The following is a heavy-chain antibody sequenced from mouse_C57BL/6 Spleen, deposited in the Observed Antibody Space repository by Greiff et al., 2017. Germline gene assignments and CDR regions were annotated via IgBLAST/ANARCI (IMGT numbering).Heavy chain of an antibody. CDR1: GFTFSDYG. D-gene: IGHD2-2*01. Sequence: EVKLMESGGGLVKPGGSLKLSCAASGFTFSDYGMHWVRQAPEKGLEWVAYISSGSSTIYYADTVKGRFTISRDNAKNTLFPQMTSLRSEDTAMYYCARTSTMVTPFDYWGQGTTLTVSS. J-gene: IGHJ2*01. CDR2: ISSGSSTI. V-gene: IGHV5-17*01. CDR3: ARTSTMVTPFDY.